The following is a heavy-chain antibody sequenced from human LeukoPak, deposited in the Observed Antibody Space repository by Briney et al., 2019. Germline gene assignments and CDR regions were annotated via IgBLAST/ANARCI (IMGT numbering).Heavy chain of an antibody. CDR2: ISYDGSNK. D-gene: IGHD1-7*01. CDR3: ARLPELRRAGPRTEAVFDY. Sequence: GGSLRLSCAASGFTFNSYAMHWVRQAPGKGLEWVAVISYDGSNKYYADSVKGRFTISRDNSKNTLYLQMNSLRAEDTAVYYCARLPELRRAGPRTEAVFDYWGQGTLVTVSS. J-gene: IGHJ4*02. CDR1: GFTFNSYA. V-gene: IGHV3-30-3*01.